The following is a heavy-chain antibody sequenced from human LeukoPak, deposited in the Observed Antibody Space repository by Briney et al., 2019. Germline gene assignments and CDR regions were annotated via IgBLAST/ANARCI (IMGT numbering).Heavy chain of an antibody. J-gene: IGHJ5*02. V-gene: IGHV3-21*01. Sequence: GGSLRLSCAASGFTFSSYSMNWVRQAPGKGLEWVSSISSSSSYIYYADSVKGRFTISRDNAKNSLYLQMNSLRAEDTAVYYCARERITIFGVAKNWFDPWGQGTPVTVSS. D-gene: IGHD3-3*01. CDR2: ISSSSSYI. CDR1: GFTFSSYS. CDR3: ARERITIFGVAKNWFDP.